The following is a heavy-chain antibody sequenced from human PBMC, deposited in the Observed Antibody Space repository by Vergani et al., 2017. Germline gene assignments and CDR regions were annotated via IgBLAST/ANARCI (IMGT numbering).Heavy chain of an antibody. Sequence: QVQLVESGGGVVQPGRSLRLSCAASGFTFSSYAMHWVRQAPGKGLEWVAVIAYDGSNKYYADSVKGRFTISRDNSKNTLYLQMNSLRAEDTAAYYCARRGSGNRGYYYYYGMDVCGQGTTVTVSS. CDR3: ARRGSGNRGYYYYYGMDV. CDR1: GFTFSSYA. CDR2: IAYDGSNK. J-gene: IGHJ6*02. V-gene: IGHV3-30-3*01. D-gene: IGHD3-10*01.